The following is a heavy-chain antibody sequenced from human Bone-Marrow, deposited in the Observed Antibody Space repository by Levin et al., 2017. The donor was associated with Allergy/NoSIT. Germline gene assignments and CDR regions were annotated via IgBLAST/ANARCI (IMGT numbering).Heavy chain of an antibody. V-gene: IGHV3-7*03. CDR2: IKYDGSEK. CDR3: AGGTHLPGIDY. J-gene: IGHJ4*02. CDR1: GFMFSSYW. Sequence: GGSLRLSCAASGFMFSSYWMNWVRQAPGKGLEWVANIKYDGSEKYYVDSVKGRFTISRDNAKSSLSLQMNSLRVEDTAVYYCAGGTHLPGIDYWGQGSLVTVSS. D-gene: IGHD1-1*01.